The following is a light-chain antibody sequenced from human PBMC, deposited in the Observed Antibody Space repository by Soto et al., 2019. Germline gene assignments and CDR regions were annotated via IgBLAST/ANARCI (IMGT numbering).Light chain of an antibody. CDR2: DTN. CDR1: TGAVTNGHY. Sequence: QSVVTQEPSLTVSPGGTVTLTFVSSTGAVTNGHYPSWFQQKPSQAPRTLIYDTNNNHSWTPARFSGSLLGGKAALTLSGAQPEDEAQYFCLLSYSGAYAVFGGGTQLTVL. V-gene: IGLV7-46*01. CDR3: LLSYSGAYAV. J-gene: IGLJ7*01.